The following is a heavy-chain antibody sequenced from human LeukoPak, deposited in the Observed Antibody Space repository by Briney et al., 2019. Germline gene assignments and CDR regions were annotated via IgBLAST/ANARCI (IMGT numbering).Heavy chain of an antibody. CDR3: ARGVDYYGV. Sequence: ASETLSLTCTVSGGSISSYYWSWIRQPPGKGLEWIGDIYYSGSTNYNPSLKSRGTISVDTSKKQFSLKLSSVTAADTAVYYCARGVDYYGVWGQGTLVTVSS. CDR1: GGSISSYY. CDR2: IYYSGST. V-gene: IGHV4-59*12. D-gene: IGHD3-10*01. J-gene: IGHJ4*02.